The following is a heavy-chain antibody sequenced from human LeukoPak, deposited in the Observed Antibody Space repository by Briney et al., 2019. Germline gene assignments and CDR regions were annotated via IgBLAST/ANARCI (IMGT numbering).Heavy chain of an antibody. CDR2: ISAYNGNT. Sequence: ASVKVSCKASGYTFTSYGISWVRQAPGQGLEWMGWISAYNGNTNYAQKLQGRLTMTTDTSTSTAYMELSSLRSEDMAVYYCARGGRLLWFGESDYYMDVWGKGTRSPSP. J-gene: IGHJ6*03. CDR1: GYTFTSYG. CDR3: ARGGRLLWFGESDYYMDV. D-gene: IGHD3-10*01. V-gene: IGHV1-18*03.